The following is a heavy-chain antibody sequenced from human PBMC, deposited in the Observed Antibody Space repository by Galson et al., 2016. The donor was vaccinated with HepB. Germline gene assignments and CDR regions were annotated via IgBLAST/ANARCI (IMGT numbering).Heavy chain of an antibody. Sequence: TLSLTCTVSGGSISNVNYYWSWIRQHPGKGLEWIGYIYYSGSTYYNPSLQSRVTISVDTSKNQFYLKLSSVTAEDTAVYYCARGAREYCSSTICKGNTHDYWGQGTLVTVSS. J-gene: IGHJ4*02. V-gene: IGHV4-31*03. CDR3: ARGAREYCSSTICKGNTHDY. CDR1: GGSISNVNYY. CDR2: IYYSGST. D-gene: IGHD2-2*01.